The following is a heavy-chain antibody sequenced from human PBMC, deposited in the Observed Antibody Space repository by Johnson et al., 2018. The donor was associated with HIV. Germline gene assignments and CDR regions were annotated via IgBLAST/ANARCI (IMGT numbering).Heavy chain of an antibody. J-gene: IGHJ3*02. CDR2: ISSSGSTI. Sequence: VQLVESGGGVVQPGRSLRLSCAASGFTFSDYYMSWIRQAPGKGLEWVSYISSSGSTIYYADSVKGRFTISRDNAKNSLHLQMNSLRAEDTAVYYCARFLAGTAMVGDAFDIWGQGKMVTVSS. CDR1: GFTFSDYY. CDR3: ARFLAGTAMVGDAFDI. D-gene: IGHD6-19*01. V-gene: IGHV3-11*01.